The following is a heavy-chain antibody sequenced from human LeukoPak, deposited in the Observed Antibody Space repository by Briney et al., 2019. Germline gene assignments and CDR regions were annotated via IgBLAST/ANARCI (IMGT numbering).Heavy chain of an antibody. J-gene: IGHJ1*01. CDR1: GFTFSSYA. Sequence: PGGSLRLSCAASGFTFSSYAMSWVRLAPGKGLEWASAISGSGGSTYYADSVTGRFTISRDNSRTTLYLQMNSLRAEDTAVYYCAKDQRKNYYGSFHLGARGPLVTVSS. V-gene: IGHV3-23*01. CDR3: AKDQRKNYYGSFHL. D-gene: IGHD3-22*01. CDR2: ISGSGGST.